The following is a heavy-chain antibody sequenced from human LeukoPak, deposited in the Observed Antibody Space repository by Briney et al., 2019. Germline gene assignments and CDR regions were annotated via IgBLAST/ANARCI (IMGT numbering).Heavy chain of an antibody. V-gene: IGHV4-59*08. CDR2: IYYSGST. D-gene: IGHD3-22*01. J-gene: IGHJ1*01. CDR3: ARVAQSTDSSGFYLPEYFQH. Sequence: PSETLSLTCTVSGGSISSYYWSWIRQPPGKGLEWIGYIYYSGSTNYNPSLKNRVTISVDTSKNQFSLKLSSVTAADTAVYYCARVAQSTDSSGFYLPEYFQHWGQGTLVTVSS. CDR1: GGSISSYY.